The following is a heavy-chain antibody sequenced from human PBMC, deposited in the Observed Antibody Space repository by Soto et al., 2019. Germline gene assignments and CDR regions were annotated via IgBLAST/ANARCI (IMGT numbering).Heavy chain of an antibody. CDR1: GGSISSGDYY. Sequence: PSETLSLTCTVSGGSISSGDYYWSWIRQPPGKGLEWIGYIYYSGSTFYNPSLKNRVTISLDTSKNQFSLKLSSVTAADTAVYYCARHDIIAKLQNGMGLWGQGTMVTVSS. V-gene: IGHV4-30-4*02. CDR3: ARHDIIAKLQNGMGL. J-gene: IGHJ6*02. CDR2: IYYSGST.